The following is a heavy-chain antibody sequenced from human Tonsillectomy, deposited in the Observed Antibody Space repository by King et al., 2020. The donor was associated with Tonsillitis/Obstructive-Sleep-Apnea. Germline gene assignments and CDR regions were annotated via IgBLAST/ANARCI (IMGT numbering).Heavy chain of an antibody. V-gene: IGHV3-53*01. CDR1: GVTVSTTY. Sequence: VQLVESGGGLIQPGGSLRLSCAAAGVTVSTTYLIWVRQAPGKGLEWVSVIYGDGGTYYADSVEGRFTVSRDKSKNTLYLQMNSLRADDTAVYYCARGILRYAGFDIWGQGTVVTVSS. CDR3: ARGILRYAGFDI. J-gene: IGHJ3*02. D-gene: IGHD5/OR15-5a*01. CDR2: IYGDGGT.